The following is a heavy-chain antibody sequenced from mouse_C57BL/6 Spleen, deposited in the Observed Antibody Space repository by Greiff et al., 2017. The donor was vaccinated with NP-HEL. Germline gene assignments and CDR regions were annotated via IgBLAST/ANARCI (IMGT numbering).Heavy chain of an antibody. CDR2: IWGVGST. CDR1: GFSLTSYG. Sequence: QVQLQQSGPGLVAPSQSLSITCTVSGFSLTSYGVDWVRQSPGKGLEWLGVIWGVGSTNYNSALKSRLSISKDNSKSQVFLKMNSLQTDDTAMYYCASGGTTVVAPFAYWGQGTLVTVSA. CDR3: ASGGTTVVAPFAY. D-gene: IGHD1-1*01. V-gene: IGHV2-6*01. J-gene: IGHJ3*01.